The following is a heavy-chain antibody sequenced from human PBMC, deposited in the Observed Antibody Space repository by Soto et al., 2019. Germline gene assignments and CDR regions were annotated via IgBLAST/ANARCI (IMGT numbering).Heavy chain of an antibody. D-gene: IGHD2-2*01. CDR2: TYYRSKWYN. CDR3: ARLYCSSTSCYVYNWFHX. J-gene: IGHJ5*02. Sequence: QSLSLTCAISGDSVSSNGAAWNWIRQSPSRGLECLGSTYYRSKWYNDYAVSVKSRITINPDTYKNQFSLRLNSVTPEDTSVYYCARLYCSSTSCYVYNWFHXWGQGTLVTVSX. V-gene: IGHV6-1*01. CDR1: GDSVSSNGAA.